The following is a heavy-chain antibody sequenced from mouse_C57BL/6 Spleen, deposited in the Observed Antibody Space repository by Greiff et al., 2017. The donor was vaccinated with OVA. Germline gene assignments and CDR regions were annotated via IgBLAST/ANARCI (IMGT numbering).Heavy chain of an antibody. J-gene: IGHJ3*01. Sequence: QVQLQQPGAELVMPGASVKLSCKASGYTFTSYWMHWVKQRPGQGLEWIGEIDPSDSYTNYNQKFKGKSTLTVDKSSSTAYMQLSSLISEDSAVYYCARSGDSNPFAYWGQGTLVTVSA. CDR1: GYTFTSYW. D-gene: IGHD2-5*01. CDR3: ARSGDSNPFAY. V-gene: IGHV1-69*01. CDR2: IDPSDSYT.